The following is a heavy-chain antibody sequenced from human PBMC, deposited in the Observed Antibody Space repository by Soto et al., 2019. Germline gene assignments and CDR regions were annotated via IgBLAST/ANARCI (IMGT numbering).Heavy chain of an antibody. CDR3: ARADIVLVPSGDQVDWYAP. J-gene: IGHJ5*02. V-gene: IGHV1-3*01. CDR1: GYTFTSYA. CDR2: INAGNGNT. D-gene: IGHD2-2*01. Sequence: ASVKVSCKASGYTFTSYAMHWVRQAPGQRLEWMGWINAGNGNTKYSQKFQGRVTITRDTSASTAYMELSSLRSEDTAVYYCARADIVLVPSGDQVDWYAPRGQGTLVTGS.